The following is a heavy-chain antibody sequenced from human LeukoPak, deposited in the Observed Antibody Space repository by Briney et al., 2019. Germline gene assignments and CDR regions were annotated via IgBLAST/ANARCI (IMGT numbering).Heavy chain of an antibody. CDR2: ISGSGGST. Sequence: GGSLRLSCAASGFTFSSYAMSWVRQAPGKGLEWVSAISGSGGSTYYADSVKGRFTISRDNSKNTLYLQMNSLRAEDTAVYYCAKGAGELSYGDYHFDYWGQGTLVTVSS. CDR1: GFTFSSYA. CDR3: AKGAGELSYGDYHFDY. D-gene: IGHD4-17*01. V-gene: IGHV3-23*01. J-gene: IGHJ4*02.